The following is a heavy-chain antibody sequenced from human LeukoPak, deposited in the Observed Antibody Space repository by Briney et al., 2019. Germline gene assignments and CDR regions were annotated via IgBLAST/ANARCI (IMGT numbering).Heavy chain of an antibody. J-gene: IGHJ6*02. Sequence: ASVKVSCKASGYTFTSYGISWVRQAPGQGLEWMGWISAYNGNTNYAQKLQGRVTMTTDTSTSTAYMELRSLRSDDTAVYYCARDRLWELLYYYYGMDVWGQGTTVTVSS. D-gene: IGHD1-26*01. CDR1: GYTFTSYG. V-gene: IGHV1-18*01. CDR3: ARDRLWELLYYYYGMDV. CDR2: ISAYNGNT.